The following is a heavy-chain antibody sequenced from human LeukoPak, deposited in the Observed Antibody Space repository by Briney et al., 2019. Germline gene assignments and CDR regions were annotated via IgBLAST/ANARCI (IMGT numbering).Heavy chain of an antibody. CDR3: AKAAKYYYGSETYYFFEH. CDR2: INQDGTEK. CDR1: GFTFTTYW. D-gene: IGHD3-10*01. Sequence: PGGSLTLSCAASGFTFTTYWMSWVRQAPGKGLEWVANINQDGTEKYCVDSVKGRFTISRDNAKNSLDLQMNSLRVEDTAVYYCAKAAKYYYGSETYYFFEHWGQGTPVTASS. J-gene: IGHJ4*02. V-gene: IGHV3-7*01.